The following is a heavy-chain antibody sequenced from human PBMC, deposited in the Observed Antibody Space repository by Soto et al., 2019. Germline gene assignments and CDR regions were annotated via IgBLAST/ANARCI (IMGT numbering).Heavy chain of an antibody. J-gene: IGHJ6*02. Sequence: VASVKVSCKASGYTFTSYAMHWVRQAPGQRLEWMGWINAGNGNTKYSQKFQGRVTITRDTSASTAYMELSSLRSEDTAVYYCARSRLIVVVPAARGYYYYGMDVWGQGTTVTVSS. CDR2: INAGNGNT. CDR3: ARSRLIVVVPAARGYYYYGMDV. V-gene: IGHV1-3*01. D-gene: IGHD2-2*01. CDR1: GYTFTSYA.